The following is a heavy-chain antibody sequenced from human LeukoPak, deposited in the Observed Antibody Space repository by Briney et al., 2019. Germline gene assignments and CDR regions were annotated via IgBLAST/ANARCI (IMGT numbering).Heavy chain of an antibody. J-gene: IGHJ4*02. CDR1: GFTFDDYG. CDR2: IRNGGIT. Sequence: GGSLRLSCAASGFTFDDYGMSWVRQTPGKGLQWVSGIRNGGITAYADSVKGRFTISRDNAKNSLYLQLNSLRAEDTALYYCARGQPSGSYGFDYWGQGTLVTVSS. V-gene: IGHV3-20*04. D-gene: IGHD1-26*01. CDR3: ARGQPSGSYGFDY.